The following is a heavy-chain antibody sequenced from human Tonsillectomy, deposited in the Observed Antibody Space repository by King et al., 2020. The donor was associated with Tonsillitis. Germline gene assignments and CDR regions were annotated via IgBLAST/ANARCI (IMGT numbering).Heavy chain of an antibody. J-gene: IGHJ4*02. CDR3: VRDRDDYIFDY. CDR2: ISYDGRNK. D-gene: IGHD4/OR15-4a*01. Sequence: VQLVESGGGVVQPGRSLRLSCAASGFPFSSYGMHWVRQAPGKGLEWVAVISYDGRNKYYVDSVKGRFTISRDNSKNKLYLQMNSLRAEDTAVYYCVRDRDDYIFDYWGQGTLVTVSS. CDR1: GFPFSSYG. V-gene: IGHV3-33*05.